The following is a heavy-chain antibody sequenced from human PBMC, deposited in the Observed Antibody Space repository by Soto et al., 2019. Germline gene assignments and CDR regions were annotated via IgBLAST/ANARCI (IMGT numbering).Heavy chain of an antibody. CDR1: GVSVNTPNYY. Sequence: SETLSLTCTVSGVSVNTPNYYWGWIRQPPGKGLEWIAYVYYNGDTHYNPSLKSRVAISIDTSKNQFSLKLSSVAAADTAVYYCARDTLTTPRLLGYFDYWGQGILVTVSS. V-gene: IGHV4-61*01. J-gene: IGHJ4*02. CDR2: VYYNGDT. CDR3: ARDTLTTPRLLGYFDY. D-gene: IGHD4-4*01.